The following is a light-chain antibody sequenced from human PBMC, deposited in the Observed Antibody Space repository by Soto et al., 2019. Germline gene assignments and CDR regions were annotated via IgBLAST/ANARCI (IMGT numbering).Light chain of an antibody. Sequence: DIQLTQSPSFLSTSVGDRVTITCRASQAINTYLAWYHQKPGRAPKLLIYAASTLQTGVPSRFSGSGSGTEFTLTISSLQPEDFATYYCQHLHSYPITFGQGTRLEIK. V-gene: IGKV1-9*01. CDR2: AAS. CDR3: QHLHSYPIT. J-gene: IGKJ5*01. CDR1: QAINTY.